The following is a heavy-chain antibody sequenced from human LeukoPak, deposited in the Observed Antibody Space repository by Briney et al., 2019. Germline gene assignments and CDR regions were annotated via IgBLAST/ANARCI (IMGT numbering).Heavy chain of an antibody. CDR1: GGSISSGGYS. V-gene: IGHV4-30-2*01. J-gene: IGHJ5*02. Sequence: SQTLSLTCAVPGGSISSGGYSWSWIRQPPGKGLEWIGYIYHSGSTYYNPSLKSRVTISVDRSKNQFSLKLSSVTAADTAVYYCARISYYGWGFDPWGQGTLVTVSS. D-gene: IGHD4-17*01. CDR2: IYHSGST. CDR3: ARISYYGWGFDP.